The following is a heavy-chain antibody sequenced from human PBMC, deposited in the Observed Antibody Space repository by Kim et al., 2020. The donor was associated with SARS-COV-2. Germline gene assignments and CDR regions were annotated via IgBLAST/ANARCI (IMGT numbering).Heavy chain of an antibody. D-gene: IGHD6-13*01. CDR1: GGSFSGYY. J-gene: IGHJ4*02. CDR2: INHSGRT. V-gene: IGHV4-34*01. Sequence: SETLSLTCAVYGGSFSGYYWSWIRQPPGKGLEWIGEINHSGRTNYNPSLKSRVTISVETSKNQFSLKLSSVTAADTAVYYCARGPAPRGIAAAGTIGGNFDYWGQGTLVTVSS. CDR3: ARGPAPRGIAAAGTIGGNFDY.